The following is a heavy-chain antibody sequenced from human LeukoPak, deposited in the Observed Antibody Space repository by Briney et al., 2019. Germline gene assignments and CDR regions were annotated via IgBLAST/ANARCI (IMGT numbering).Heavy chain of an antibody. CDR3: ARIPIVVVPAAILYWFDP. CDR1: GGSISSSSYY. D-gene: IGHD2-2*02. J-gene: IGHJ5*02. Sequence: PSETLSLTCTVSGGSISSSSYYWGWIRQPPGKGLEWIGSIYYSGSTYYNPSLKSRVTISVDTSKNQFSLKLSSVTAADTAVYYCARIPIVVVPAAILYWFDPWGQGTLVTVSS. CDR2: IYYSGST. V-gene: IGHV4-39*07.